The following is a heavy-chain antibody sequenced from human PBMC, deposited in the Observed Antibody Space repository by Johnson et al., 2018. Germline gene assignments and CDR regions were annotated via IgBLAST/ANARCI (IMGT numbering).Heavy chain of an antibody. CDR1: GYTFSSYS. CDR2: ISVSGGIR. J-gene: IGHJ6*03. CDR3: ARVPGRYYMDV. V-gene: IGHV3-48*01. D-gene: IGHD1-14*01. Sequence: VQLVETGGGLVQXGGSXRLXCGGYGYTFSSYSMDWVRQAPGKGLEWISYISVSGGIRKYAASVKGRVTISRDDAKNSLYLQMKSPRAEDTAMYYCARVPGRYYMDVWGKGTTVTVSS.